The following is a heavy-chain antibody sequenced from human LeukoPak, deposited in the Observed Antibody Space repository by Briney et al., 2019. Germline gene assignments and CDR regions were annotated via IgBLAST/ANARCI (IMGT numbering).Heavy chain of an antibody. V-gene: IGHV3-23*01. J-gene: IGHJ4*02. Sequence: GGSLRLSCAASGFTFSSYAMSWVRQAPGKGLEWVSAISGSGGSTYYADSVKGRFTISRDNAKNSLYLQMNSLRAEDTAVYYCARESGYYGSGRDFDYWGQGTLVTVSS. CDR1: GFTFSSYA. CDR3: ARESGYYGSGRDFDY. D-gene: IGHD3-10*01. CDR2: ISGSGGST.